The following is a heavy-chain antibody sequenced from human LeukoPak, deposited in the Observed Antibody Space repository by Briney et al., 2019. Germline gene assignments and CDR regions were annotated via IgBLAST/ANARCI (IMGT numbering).Heavy chain of an antibody. D-gene: IGHD1-26*01. CDR1: GGSISSYY. CDR2: IYYSGST. V-gene: IGHV4-59*01. Sequence: SETLSLTCTVSGGSISSYYWSWIRQPPGKGLEWIGYIYYSGSTNYNPSLKSRVTISVDTSKNQCSLKLSSVTAADTAVYYCARGIVGATTSRGAFDIWGQGTMVTVSS. CDR3: ARGIVGATTSRGAFDI. J-gene: IGHJ3*02.